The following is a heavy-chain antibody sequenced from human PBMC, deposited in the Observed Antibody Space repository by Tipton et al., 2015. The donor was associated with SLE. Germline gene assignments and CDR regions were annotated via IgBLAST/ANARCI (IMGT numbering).Heavy chain of an antibody. CDR3: ARGYCSGGSCSYWYFDL. CDR1: GGSISSSRYY. CDR2: INHSGST. J-gene: IGHJ2*01. V-gene: IGHV4-39*07. Sequence: TLSLTCTVSGGSISSSRYYWGWIRQPPGKGLEWIGEINHSGSTNYNPSLKSRVTISVDTSKNQFSPKLSSVTAADTAVYYCARGYCSGGSCSYWYFDLWGRGTLVTVSS. D-gene: IGHD2-15*01.